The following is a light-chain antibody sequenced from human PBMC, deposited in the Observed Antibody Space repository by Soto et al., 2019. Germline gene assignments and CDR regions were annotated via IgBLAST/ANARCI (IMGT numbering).Light chain of an antibody. CDR3: QQRSNWPSLT. V-gene: IGKV3-11*01. CDR1: QSVGSY. Sequence: EIVLIQSPATLSLSPGGRSTLSCRASQSVGSYLAWYQHKPGQAPRLLISDASNRATGIPARFSGSGSETDFTLTIRSLEPEDSAVYYCQQRSNWPSLTFGGGTTVDIK. J-gene: IGKJ4*01. CDR2: DAS.